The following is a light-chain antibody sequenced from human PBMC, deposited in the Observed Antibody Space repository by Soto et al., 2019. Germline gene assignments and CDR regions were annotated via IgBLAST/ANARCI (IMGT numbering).Light chain of an antibody. CDR1: QSVSSY. J-gene: IGKJ4*01. CDR2: DAS. Sequence: EIVLQQSPATLSLSPGERATLSCRASQSVSSYLAWYQQQPGQAPRLLIYDASNSATGIPARFSGSGSGTDFSLTISSIEPADFSIYYCQQRSNWPPVTFGGGTKVEIK. V-gene: IGKV3-11*01. CDR3: QQRSNWPPVT.